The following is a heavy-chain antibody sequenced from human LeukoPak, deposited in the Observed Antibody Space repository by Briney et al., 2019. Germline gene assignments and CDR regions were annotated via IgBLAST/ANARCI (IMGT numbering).Heavy chain of an antibody. Sequence: SETLSLTCTVSGYSISSGYYWGWIRQPPGKGLEWIGSIYHSGSTYYNPSLKSRVTISVDTSKNQFSLKLSSVTAADTAVYYCARLLIAVAGNWFDPWGQGTLVTVSS. CDR3: ARLLIAVAGNWFDP. V-gene: IGHV4-38-2*02. D-gene: IGHD6-19*01. CDR1: GYSISSGYY. CDR2: IYHSGST. J-gene: IGHJ5*02.